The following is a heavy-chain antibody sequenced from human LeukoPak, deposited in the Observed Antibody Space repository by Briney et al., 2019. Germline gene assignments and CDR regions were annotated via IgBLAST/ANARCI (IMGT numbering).Heavy chain of an antibody. CDR2: IYYSGNT. J-gene: IGHJ3*02. V-gene: IGHV4-59*01. Sequence: SETLSLTCAVYGGSFSGYYWSWIRQPPGKGLEWIGYIYYSGNTNYNPSLKSRVTISVDTSKNQFSLKLSSVTAADTAVYYCARDHGRRAFDIWGQGTMVTVSS. CDR3: ARDHGRRAFDI. CDR1: GGSFSGYY.